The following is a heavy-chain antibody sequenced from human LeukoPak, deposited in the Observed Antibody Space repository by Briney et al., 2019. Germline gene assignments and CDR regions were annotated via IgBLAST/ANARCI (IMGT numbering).Heavy chain of an antibody. Sequence: ASVKGSCKASGYTFTSYDINWVRQATGQGLEWMGWMNPNSGNTGYAQKFQGRVTMTRNTSISTAYMELSSLRSEDTAVYYCARGALIPSSSPRVYRLVRWFDPWGQGTLVTVSS. CDR2: MNPNSGNT. CDR1: GYTFTSYD. D-gene: IGHD6-6*01. J-gene: IGHJ5*02. CDR3: ARGALIPSSSPRVYRLVRWFDP. V-gene: IGHV1-8*01.